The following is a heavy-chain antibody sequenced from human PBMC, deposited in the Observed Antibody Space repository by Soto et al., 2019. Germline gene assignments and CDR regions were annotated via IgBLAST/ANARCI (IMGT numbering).Heavy chain of an antibody. Sequence: QVHLVQSGAEVKKPGSSVKVSCKASGGSFSNYILAWVRQAPGQGLEWMGGTIPMFATAQYAQKLQGRVTITADESTSTVYMELTSLTSDDTAVYYCARGRLGQQLLVGFDTWCQGTLVTVSS. V-gene: IGHV1-69*01. CDR2: TIPMFATA. CDR1: GGSFSNYI. J-gene: IGHJ4*02. D-gene: IGHD6-19*01. CDR3: ARGRLGQQLLVGFDT.